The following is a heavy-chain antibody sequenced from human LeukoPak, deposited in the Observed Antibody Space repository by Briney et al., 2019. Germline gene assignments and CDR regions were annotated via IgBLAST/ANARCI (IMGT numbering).Heavy chain of an antibody. J-gene: IGHJ6*02. CDR3: ARDLRMFRGSRYYYYYGMFV. CDR2: IWYDGSNK. Sequence: GRSLRLSCAASGFTFSSYGMHWVRQAPGKGLEWVAVIWYDGSNKYYADSVKGRFTISRDNSKNTLYLQMNSLRAEDTAVYYCARDLRMFRGSRYYYYYGMFVWGQGTTVAVS. D-gene: IGHD3-10*01. CDR1: GFTFSSYG. V-gene: IGHV3-33*01.